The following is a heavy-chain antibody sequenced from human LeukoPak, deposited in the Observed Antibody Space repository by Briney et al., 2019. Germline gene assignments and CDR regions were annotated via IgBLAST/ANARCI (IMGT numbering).Heavy chain of an antibody. Sequence: ASVKVSCKGSGYTFTCYYMHWVRQPPGQGLEWMGIINPSGGSTSYAQKFQGRVTMIRDTSKSTVYMELSCQRSEYTAGYYCARRGLVELARFFSRRAFDIWGQGTMVTVSS. CDR3: ARRGLVELARFFSRRAFDI. J-gene: IGHJ3*02. CDR1: GYTFTCYY. CDR2: INPSGGST. D-gene: IGHD5-24*01. V-gene: IGHV1-46*01.